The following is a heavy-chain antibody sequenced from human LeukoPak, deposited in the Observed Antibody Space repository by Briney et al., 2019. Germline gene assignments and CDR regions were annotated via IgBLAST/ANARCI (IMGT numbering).Heavy chain of an antibody. CDR1: AYTFTVYY. CDR2: FHPYSGGT. V-gene: IGHV1-2*02. D-gene: IGHD5-18*01. J-gene: IGHJ5*02. CDR3: ARDSTAMAHNWFDP. Sequence: ASGKLSCKASAYTFTVYYIHWVRQAPGQGLGWVGWFHPYSGGTNYAQKFQGRVTITRDTSISTAYMELSRLRSDDTAVYYCARDSTAMAHNWFDPWGQGTLVTVSS.